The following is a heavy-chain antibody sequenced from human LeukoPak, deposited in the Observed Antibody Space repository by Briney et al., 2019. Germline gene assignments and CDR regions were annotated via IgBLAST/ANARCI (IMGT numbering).Heavy chain of an antibody. D-gene: IGHD6-13*01. J-gene: IGHJ4*02. CDR2: INQDGSEN. Sequence: PGGSLRLSCAASGFTFSSYWMNWVRQAPGKGLEWVANINQDGSENYYVDSVKGRFTISRDNAKNSLFLQMHSLRAEDTAVYYCARGESSSCFDWGQGTLVTVSS. CDR1: GFTFSSYW. CDR3: ARGESSSCFD. V-gene: IGHV3-7*04.